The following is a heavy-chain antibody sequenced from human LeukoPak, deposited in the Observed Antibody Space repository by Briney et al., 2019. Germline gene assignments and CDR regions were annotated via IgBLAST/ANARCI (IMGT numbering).Heavy chain of an antibody. CDR3: ARGGVLRYFDWSTTYYFDY. V-gene: IGHV3-7*01. Sequence: PGGSLRLSCAASGFTFSSYWMSWVRQAPGKGLEWVANIKQDGSEKYYVDSVKGRFTISRDNAKNSLYLQMNSLRAEDTAVYYCARGGVLRYFDWSTTYYFDYWGQGTLVTVSS. D-gene: IGHD3-9*01. CDR2: IKQDGSEK. J-gene: IGHJ4*02. CDR1: GFTFSSYW.